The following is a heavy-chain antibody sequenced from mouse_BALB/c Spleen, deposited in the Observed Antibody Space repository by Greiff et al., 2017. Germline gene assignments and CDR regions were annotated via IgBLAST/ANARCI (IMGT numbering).Heavy chain of an antibody. V-gene: IGHV1-7*01. CDR2: INPSTGYT. Sequence: VQLQQSGAELAKPGASVKMSCKASGYTFTSYWMHWVKQRPGQGLEWIGYINPSTGYTEYNQKFKDKATLTADKSSSTAYMQLSSLTSEDSAVYYCAIITTATWGYWGQGTTLTVSS. CDR1: GYTFTSYW. J-gene: IGHJ2*01. D-gene: IGHD1-2*01. CDR3: AIITTATWGY.